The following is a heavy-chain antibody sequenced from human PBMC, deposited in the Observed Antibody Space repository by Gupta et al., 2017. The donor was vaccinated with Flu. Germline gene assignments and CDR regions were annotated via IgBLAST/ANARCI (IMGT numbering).Heavy chain of an antibody. CDR3: ASSIAPYYGMDV. Sequence: EVQLVESGGGLVKPGGSLRLSCAASGFTFSSYSMNWVRQAPGKGLEWVSSISSSSSYIYYADSVKGRFTISRDNAKNSLYLQMNSLRAEDTAVYYCASSIAPYYGMDVWGQGTTVTVSS. J-gene: IGHJ6*02. D-gene: IGHD3-22*01. V-gene: IGHV3-21*01. CDR2: ISSSSSYI. CDR1: GFTFSSYS.